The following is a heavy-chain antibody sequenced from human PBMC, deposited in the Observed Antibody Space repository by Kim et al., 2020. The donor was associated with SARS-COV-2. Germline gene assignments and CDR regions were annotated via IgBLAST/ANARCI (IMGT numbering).Heavy chain of an antibody. CDR3: ARVQDYNYDFWSGYLDY. D-gene: IGHD3-3*01. CDR1: GYTFTSYG. CDR2: ISAYNGNT. V-gene: IGHV1-18*04. Sequence: ASVKVSCKASGYTFTSYGISWVRQAPGQGLEWMGWISAYNGNTNYAQKLQGRVTMTTDTSTSTAYMELRSLRSDDTAVYYCARVQDYNYDFWSGYLDYWGQGTLVTVSS. J-gene: IGHJ4*02.